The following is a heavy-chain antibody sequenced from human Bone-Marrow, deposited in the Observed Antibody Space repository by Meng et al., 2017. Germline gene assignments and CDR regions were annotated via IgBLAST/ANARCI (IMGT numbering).Heavy chain of an antibody. CDR2: INHSGST. V-gene: IGHV4-34*01. CDR3: ARGPTTMAHDFDY. J-gene: IGHJ4*02. Sequence: QLQLQQSGARLLKPSETLSLTCVVSGGSFSDYYWSWLRQPPGKGLEWIGEINHSGSTSYNPSLEGRATISVDTSQNNLSLRLSSVTAADSAVYYCARGPTTMAHDFDYWGQGTLVTVSS. D-gene: IGHD4-11*01. CDR1: GGSFSDYY.